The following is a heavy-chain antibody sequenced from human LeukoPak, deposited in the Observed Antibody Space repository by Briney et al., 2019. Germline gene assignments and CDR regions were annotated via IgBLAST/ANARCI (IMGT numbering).Heavy chain of an antibody. D-gene: IGHD6-19*01. V-gene: IGHV3-7*01. CDR3: ATFVGAVSGSYTVPGGLLV. CDR2: INPDGSES. Sequence: GGSLRLSCVALEFEPTYFWMTWVRRAPGKGLEWVANINPDGSESFYLDSVRGRFTISRDNAKKSRYLQMNRLRAEDTAVYYCATFVGAVSGSYTVPGGLLVWGKGTTVSVSS. J-gene: IGHJ6*04. CDR1: EFEPTYFW.